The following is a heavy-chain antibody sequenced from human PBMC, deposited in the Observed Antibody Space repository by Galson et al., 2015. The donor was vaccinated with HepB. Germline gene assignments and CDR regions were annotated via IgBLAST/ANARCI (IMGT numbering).Heavy chain of an antibody. Sequence: SLRLSCAASGFTFSSYAMHWVRQAPGKGLEWVAVISYDGSNKYYADSVKGRFTISRDNSKNTLYLQMNSLRAEDTAVYYCARLYSSGWFFDYWGQGTLVTVSS. J-gene: IGHJ4*02. D-gene: IGHD6-19*01. CDR3: ARLYSSGWFFDY. CDR2: ISYDGSNK. CDR1: GFTFSSYA. V-gene: IGHV3-30-3*01.